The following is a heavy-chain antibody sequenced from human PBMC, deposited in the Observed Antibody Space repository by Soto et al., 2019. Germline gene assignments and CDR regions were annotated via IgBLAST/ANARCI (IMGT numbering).Heavy chain of an antibody. D-gene: IGHD3-3*01. CDR2: ISGSGAGT. J-gene: IGHJ6*02. Sequence: GGSLRLSCTASGFTFSSSAMSWVRQAPGRGLEWVSGISGSGAGTYYADSVKGRFTISRDNSKNTLYLQMSGLRAEDAAVYYCAKGPTVFGAVISFDHHYGMYVRGQRSPVTVSS. CDR1: GFTFSSSA. CDR3: AKGPTVFGAVISFDHHYGMYV. V-gene: IGHV3-23*01.